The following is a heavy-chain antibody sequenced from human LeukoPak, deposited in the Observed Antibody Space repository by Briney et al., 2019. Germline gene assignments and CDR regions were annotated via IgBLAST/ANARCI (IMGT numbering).Heavy chain of an antibody. CDR1: GFTVSSNY. D-gene: IGHD2-21*02. V-gene: IGHV3-53*05. CDR2: VYTGGST. J-gene: IGHJ4*02. Sequence: GGSLRLSCAASGFTVSSNYMTWVRQAPGKGLEWVSVVYTGGSTYSADSVKGRFTISRDNSKNTLYLQMNSLRAEDTAVYYCARDLAYCGGDCYGHWGQGALVTVSS. CDR3: ARDLAYCGGDCYGH.